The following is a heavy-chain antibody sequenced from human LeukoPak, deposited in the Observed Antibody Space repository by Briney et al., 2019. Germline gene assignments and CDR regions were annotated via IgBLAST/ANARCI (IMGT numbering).Heavy chain of an antibody. V-gene: IGHV1-58*02. J-gene: IGHJ5*02. Sequence: SVKVSCKASGFTFTSSAMQWVRQARGQRLEWIGWIVVGSGNTNYAQKFQERVTITRDMSTSTAYMELSSLRSEDTAVYYCAADLRGGNSAWFDPWGQGTLVTVSS. CDR3: AADLRGGNSAWFDP. CDR2: IVVGSGNT. CDR1: GFTFTSSA. D-gene: IGHD4-23*01.